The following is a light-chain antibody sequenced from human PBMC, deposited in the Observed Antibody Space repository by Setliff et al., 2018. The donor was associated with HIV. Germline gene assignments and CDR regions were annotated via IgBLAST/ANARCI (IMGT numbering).Light chain of an antibody. CDR1: NSDVGRYDV. V-gene: IGLV2-23*02. CDR3: CSYAGSNTWL. J-gene: IGLJ3*02. CDR2: EFT. Sequence: QSALAQPASVSGPPGQSITISCIGTNSDVGRYDVVSWYQQHPGKAHKVIIYEFTKWPSGVSNRFSGSKSGNTAYLTISGLQAEDEADYYCCSYAGSNTWLFGGGTKVTVL.